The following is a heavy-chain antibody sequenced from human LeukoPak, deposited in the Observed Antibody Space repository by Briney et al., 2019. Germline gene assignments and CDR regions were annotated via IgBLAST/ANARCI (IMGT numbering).Heavy chain of an antibody. CDR1: GFTFSSYA. D-gene: IGHD3-3*01. CDR2: ISYDGSNK. J-gene: IGHJ5*02. CDR3: ARPHYDFWSGPNNWFDP. V-gene: IGHV3-30-3*01. Sequence: PGGSLRLSCAASGFTFSSYAMHWVRQAPGKGLEWVAVISYDGSNKYYADSVKGRFTISRDNSKNTLYLQMNSLRAEDTAVYYCARPHYDFWSGPNNWFDPWGQGTLVTVSS.